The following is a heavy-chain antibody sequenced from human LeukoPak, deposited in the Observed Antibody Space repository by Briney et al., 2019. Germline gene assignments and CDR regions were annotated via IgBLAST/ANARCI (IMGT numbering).Heavy chain of an antibody. CDR1: GGSISSGGYY. D-gene: IGHD6-13*01. V-gene: IGHV4-31*03. CDR3: ARGSSSWYYYYGMDV. Sequence: SETLSLTCTVSGGSISSGGYYWSWIRQHPGKGLEWIGYIYYSGSTYYNPSLKSRVTISVDTSKNQFSLKLSSVTAADTAVYYCARGSSSWYYYYGMDVWGQGTTVTVSS. CDR2: IYYSGST. J-gene: IGHJ6*02.